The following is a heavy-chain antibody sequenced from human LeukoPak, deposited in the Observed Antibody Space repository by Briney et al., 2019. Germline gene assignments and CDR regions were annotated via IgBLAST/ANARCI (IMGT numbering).Heavy chain of an antibody. J-gene: IGHJ4*02. CDR3: AKVGGITIYSFGPDY. CDR2: ISGSGGST. Sequence: PGGSLRLSCAASGFTFSSYAMSWVRQAPGKGLEWASGISGSGGSTYCADSVKGRFTISRDNSKNTLYLQMNSLRAEDTAVYYCAKVGGITIYSFGPDYWGQGTLVTVSS. V-gene: IGHV3-23*01. D-gene: IGHD3-9*01. CDR1: GFTFSSYA.